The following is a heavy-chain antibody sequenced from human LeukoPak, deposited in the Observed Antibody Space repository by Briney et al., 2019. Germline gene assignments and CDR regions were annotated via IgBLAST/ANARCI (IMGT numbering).Heavy chain of an antibody. V-gene: IGHV3-11*01. D-gene: IGHD6-13*01. Sequence: PGGSLRLSCAASGFTFSDYYMSWIRQAPGMGLEWVSYISSSGSTIYYADSVKGRFTISRDNAKISLYLQMNSLRAEDTAVYYCARSESSSWELDFWGQGTLVTVSS. CDR3: ARSESSSWELDF. J-gene: IGHJ4*02. CDR1: GFTFSDYY. CDR2: ISSSGSTI.